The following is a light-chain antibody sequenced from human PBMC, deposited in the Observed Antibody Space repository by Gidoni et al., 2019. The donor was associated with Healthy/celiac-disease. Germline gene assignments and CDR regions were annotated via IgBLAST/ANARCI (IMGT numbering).Light chain of an antibody. V-gene: IGLV1-47*02. CDR2: SNN. J-gene: IGLJ2*01. CDR1: SSNIGSKY. Sequence: QSVLTHQPSASGTPGQRVTISCSGISSNIGSKYVYWYQQFPGTAPQLLIYSNNHRHSGVPDLFSGSKSGTSASMAISGLLSEDDADYYCASWDDSLSGVLFGGGTKLTVL. CDR3: ASWDDSLSGVL.